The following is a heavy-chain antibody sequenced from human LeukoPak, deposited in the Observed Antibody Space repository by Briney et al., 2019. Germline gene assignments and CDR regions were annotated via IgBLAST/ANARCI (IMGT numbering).Heavy chain of an antibody. CDR2: ISYDGSDK. J-gene: IGHJ4*02. V-gene: IGHV3-30*18. CDR1: GFTFSSYG. D-gene: IGHD5-12*01. CDR3: AKDVRHRGYGLFDY. Sequence: PGGSLRLSCAASGFTFSSYGMHWVRQAPGKGLEWVAVISYDGSDKYYADSVKGRFTISRDNSKNTLYLQMNSLRAEDTAVYYCAKDVRHRGYGLFDYWGQGTLVTVSS.